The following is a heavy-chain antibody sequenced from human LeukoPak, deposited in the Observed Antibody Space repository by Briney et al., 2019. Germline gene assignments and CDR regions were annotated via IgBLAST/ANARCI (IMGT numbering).Heavy chain of an antibody. Sequence: SETLSLTCAVSGGSISSSNWWSWVRQPPGKGLEWIGEIYHSGSTNYNPSLKSRVTISVDTSKNQFSLKLSSVTAADTAVYYCARLRRWCMPPCSTAVDYRRWDYYYYSMDVWGQGTTVTVSS. CDR3: ARLRRWCMPPCSTAVDYRRWDYYYYSMDV. CDR2: IYHSGST. J-gene: IGHJ6*02. CDR1: GGSISSSNW. V-gene: IGHV4-4*02. D-gene: IGHD2-8*01.